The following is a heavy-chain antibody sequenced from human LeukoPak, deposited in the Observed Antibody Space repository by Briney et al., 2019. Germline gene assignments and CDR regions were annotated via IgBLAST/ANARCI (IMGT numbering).Heavy chain of an antibody. Sequence: PSETLSLTCTVSGDSISSDYYYWGWIRQPPGKGLEWIANIYYSGSTYYNPSLKSRVTISVDTSKNQFSLKVTSVTAADTAVYYCATQVFGDFYMDVWGKGTTVTVSS. CDR1: GDSISSDYYY. J-gene: IGHJ6*03. V-gene: IGHV4-39*01. CDR2: IYYSGST. D-gene: IGHD4-17*01. CDR3: ATQVFGDFYMDV.